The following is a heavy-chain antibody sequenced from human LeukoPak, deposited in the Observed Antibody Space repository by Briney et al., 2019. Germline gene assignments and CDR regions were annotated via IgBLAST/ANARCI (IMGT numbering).Heavy chain of an antibody. CDR1: GFTFSSYW. Sequence: PGGSLRLSCAASGFTFSSYWMSWVRQAPGKGLEWVANIKQDGSDKYYVDSVKGRFTISRDDAKNSLSLQMNILRAEDTAIYYCVRDLNWGFDYWGQGALVTVSS. V-gene: IGHV3-7*01. CDR2: IKQDGSDK. D-gene: IGHD7-27*01. CDR3: VRDLNWGFDY. J-gene: IGHJ4*02.